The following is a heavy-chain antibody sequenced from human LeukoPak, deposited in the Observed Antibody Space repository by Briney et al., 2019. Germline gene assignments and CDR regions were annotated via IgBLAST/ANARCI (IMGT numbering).Heavy chain of an antibody. CDR2: INHSGST. V-gene: IGHV4-34*01. J-gene: IGHJ4*02. Sequence: PSETLSLTCAVYGGSFSGYHWSWIRQPPGKGLEWIGEINHSGSTNYNPSLKSRVTISVDTSKNHFSLKLRSVTAADTAVYYCARADYDSRGHLLSFDYWGQGTLGTVSS. D-gene: IGHD3-22*01. CDR1: GGSFSGYH. CDR3: ARADYDSRGHLLSFDY.